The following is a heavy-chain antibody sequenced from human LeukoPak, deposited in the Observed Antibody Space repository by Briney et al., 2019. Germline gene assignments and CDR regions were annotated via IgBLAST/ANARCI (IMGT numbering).Heavy chain of an antibody. D-gene: IGHD3-22*01. Sequence: SETLSLTCTVSGGSISSGDYYWSWIRQPPGKGLEWIGYIYYSGSTYYNPSLKSRVTISVDTSKNQFSLKPSSVTAADTAVYYCARGPWGYYYETPPLSYWGQGTLVTVSS. CDR2: IYYSGST. J-gene: IGHJ4*02. CDR1: GGSISSGDYY. V-gene: IGHV4-30-4*01. CDR3: ARGPWGYYYETPPLSY.